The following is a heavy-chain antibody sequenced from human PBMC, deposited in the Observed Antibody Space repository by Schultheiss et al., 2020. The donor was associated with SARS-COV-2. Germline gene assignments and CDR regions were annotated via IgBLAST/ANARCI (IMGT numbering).Heavy chain of an antibody. D-gene: IGHD3-10*01. CDR2: ISSSGSTI. J-gene: IGHJ4*02. V-gene: IGHV3-48*03. CDR1: GFTFSSYE. Sequence: GGSLRLSCAASGFTFSSYEMNWVRQAPGKGLEWVSYISSSGSTIYYADSVKGRFTISRDNAKNSLYLQMNSLRAEDTAVYYCARARAPHPYGSGSYPLFDYWGQGTLVTGSS. CDR3: ARARAPHPYGSGSYPLFDY.